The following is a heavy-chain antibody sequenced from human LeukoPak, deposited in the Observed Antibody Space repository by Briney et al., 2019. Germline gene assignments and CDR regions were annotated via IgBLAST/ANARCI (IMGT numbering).Heavy chain of an antibody. V-gene: IGHV3-15*01. J-gene: IGHJ5*02. CDR1: GFTFSNAW. CDR3: TTPPHPDYNQKKKKMVYAVENWFDP. CDR2: IQSKTDGGTT. Sequence: GGSLRLSCAASGFTFSNAWMSWVRQAPGKGLEWVGRIQSKTDGGTTDYAAPVKGRFTISRDDSKNTLYLQMNSLKTEDTAVYYCTTPPHPDYNQKKKKMVYAVENWFDPWGQGTLVTVSS. D-gene: IGHD2-8*01.